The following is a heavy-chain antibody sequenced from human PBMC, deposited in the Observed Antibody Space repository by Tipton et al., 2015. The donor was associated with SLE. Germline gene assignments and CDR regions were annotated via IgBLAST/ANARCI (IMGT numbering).Heavy chain of an antibody. CDR1: GGSISHFY. Sequence: TLSLTCSVSGGSISHFYWSWIRQPPGKGLEWIAYIYYSGTTNYNPSLKSRVTISVDTSKNQFSLKLSSVTAADTAVYYCARVPAVYYYYMDVWGKGTTVTVSS. J-gene: IGHJ6*03. CDR2: IYYSGTT. CDR3: ARVPAVYYYYMDV. V-gene: IGHV4-59*01. D-gene: IGHD2-2*01.